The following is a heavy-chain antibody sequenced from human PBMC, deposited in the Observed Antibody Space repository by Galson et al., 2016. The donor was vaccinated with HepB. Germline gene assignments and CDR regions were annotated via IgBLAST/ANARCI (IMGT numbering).Heavy chain of an antibody. D-gene: IGHD6-13*01. V-gene: IGHV3-43*02. Sequence: SLRLSCAASGFSFDDYAMHWVRQVPGKGLEWVSLITGAGASTYYADSVKGRFTISKDNSKNSLYLQMNSLRTEDSALYYCAKVAGGRIPAAGVDYYYYYALDVWGQGTLVTVSS. CDR3: AKVAGGRIPAAGVDYYYYYALDV. J-gene: IGHJ6*02. CDR1: GFSFDDYA. CDR2: ITGAGAST.